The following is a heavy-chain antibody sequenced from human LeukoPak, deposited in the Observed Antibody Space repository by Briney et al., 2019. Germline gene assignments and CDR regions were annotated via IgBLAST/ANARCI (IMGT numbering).Heavy chain of an antibody. Sequence: ASVKVSCKASGYTFTSYYMHWVRQAPGQGLEWMRMINPSGGSTSYAQKFQGRVTMTRDMSTSTVYMELSSLRSEDTAVYYCARDATEGLIVATTVNWFEPWGQGTLVTVSS. V-gene: IGHV1-46*01. CDR3: ARDATEGLIVATTVNWFEP. CDR1: GYTFTSYY. CDR2: INPSGGST. D-gene: IGHD5-12*01. J-gene: IGHJ5*02.